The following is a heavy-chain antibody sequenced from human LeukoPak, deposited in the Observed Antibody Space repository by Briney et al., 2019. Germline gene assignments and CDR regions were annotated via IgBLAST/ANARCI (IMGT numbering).Heavy chain of an antibody. CDR1: GFTFSSYS. V-gene: IGHV3-21*01. D-gene: IGHD6-13*01. CDR3: ASVGYSSSSGLDP. J-gene: IGHJ5*02. CDR2: ISSSSSYI. Sequence: PGGSLRLSCAASGFTFSSYSMNWVRQAPGKGLEWVSSISSSSSYIYYADSVKGRFTISRDYAKNSLYLQMNSLRAEDTAVYYCASVGYSSSSGLDPWGQGTLVTVSS.